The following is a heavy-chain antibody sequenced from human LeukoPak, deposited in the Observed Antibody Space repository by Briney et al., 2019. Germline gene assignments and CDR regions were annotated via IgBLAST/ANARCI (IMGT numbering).Heavy chain of an antibody. Sequence: PGGSLTLSCTASGFSYGDYPMGWLRQATGKGLEWVGFIRSKAYAGTTEHAGSVKGNFSISREDSKNIVYLQMNSLKTEDTAVYYCTRVRGYSYGYGDYWGQGTLVTVSS. J-gene: IGHJ4*02. D-gene: IGHD5-18*01. CDR1: GFSYGDYP. CDR3: TRVRGYSYGYGDY. V-gene: IGHV3-49*03. CDR2: IRSKAYAGTT.